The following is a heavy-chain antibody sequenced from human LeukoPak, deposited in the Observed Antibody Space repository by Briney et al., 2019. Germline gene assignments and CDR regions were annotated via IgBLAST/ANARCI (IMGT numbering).Heavy chain of an antibody. J-gene: IGHJ4*02. CDR1: GGSISSSSSY. CDR2: TYYSGST. V-gene: IGHV4-39*01. CDR3: ARLTDSGYVTY. Sequence: PSETLSLTCTVSGGSISSSSSYWGWIRQPPGKGLEWIASTYYSGSTYYNPSLKSRVTISVDTSKNQFSLKLSSVTAADTAVYYCARLTDSGYVTYWGQGTLVTVSS. D-gene: IGHD5-12*01.